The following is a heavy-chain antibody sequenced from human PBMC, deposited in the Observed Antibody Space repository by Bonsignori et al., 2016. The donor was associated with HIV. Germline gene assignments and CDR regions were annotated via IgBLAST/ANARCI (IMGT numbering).Heavy chain of an antibody. CDR2: MNPADGRI. Sequence: QVSLVQSGAKVGKPGASVQVSCKASGSSFTNYFIHWGATGPLDKGLEWMAIMNPADGRIDVARRFLGRVTLTRDTSTTTVYMDLSAVTYNDTAVYYCARATKRDGYDYAFDIWGLGTKVTVSS. CDR3: ARATKRDGYDYAFDI. V-gene: IGHV1-46*01. CDR1: GSSFTNYF. J-gene: IGHJ3*02. D-gene: IGHD5-24*01.